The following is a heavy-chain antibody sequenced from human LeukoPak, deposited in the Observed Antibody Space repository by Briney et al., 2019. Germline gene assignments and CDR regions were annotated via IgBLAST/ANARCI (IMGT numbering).Heavy chain of an antibody. CDR1: GYXFTGYY. CDR3: ARELRRRWYFDL. V-gene: IGHV1-2*02. D-gene: IGHD3-10*01. Sequence: GASVKVSCKASGYXFTGYYLHWVRQAPGQGPQWMGWINPNSGGTNYAQKFQGRVTMSRDTSISTAYMELAFLRSDDTAVYYCARELRRRWYFDLWGRGTLVTVSS. J-gene: IGHJ2*01. CDR2: INPNSGGT.